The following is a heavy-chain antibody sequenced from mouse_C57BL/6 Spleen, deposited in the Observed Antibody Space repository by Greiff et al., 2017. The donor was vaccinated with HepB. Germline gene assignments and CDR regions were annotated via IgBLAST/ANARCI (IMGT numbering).Heavy chain of an antibody. CDR2: IHPNSGST. CDR3: ARWAYYYGSSSY. D-gene: IGHD1-1*01. V-gene: IGHV1-64*01. CDR1: GYTFTSYW. J-gene: IGHJ2*01. Sequence: QVQLQQSGAELVKPGASVKLSCKASGYTFTSYWMHWVKQRPGQGLEWIGMIHPNSGSTNYNEKFKSKATLTVDKSSSTAYMQLSSLTSEDSAVYYFARWAYYYGSSSYWGQGTTLTVSS.